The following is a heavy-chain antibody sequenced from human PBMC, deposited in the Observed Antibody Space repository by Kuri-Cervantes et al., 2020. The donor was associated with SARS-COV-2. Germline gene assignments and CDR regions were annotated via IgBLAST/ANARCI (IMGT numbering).Heavy chain of an antibody. Sequence: SETLSLTCTVSGGSVSSGSYYWSWIRQPPGKGLEWIGYIYYSGSTNYNPSLKSRVTMSVDTSKNQFSLKLSSVTAADTAVYYCARHTIFGAHDAFDIWGQGTMVTVSS. CDR1: GGSVSSGSYY. CDR2: IYYSGST. D-gene: IGHD3-3*01. CDR3: ARHTIFGAHDAFDI. V-gene: IGHV4-61*01. J-gene: IGHJ3*02.